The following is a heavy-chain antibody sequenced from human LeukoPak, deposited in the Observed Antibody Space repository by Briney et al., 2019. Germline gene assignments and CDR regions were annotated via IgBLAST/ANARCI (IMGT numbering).Heavy chain of an antibody. D-gene: IGHD3/OR15-3a*01. V-gene: IGHV4-34*01. CDR3: ARLRLDLRSFSYYGMDV. Sequence: PSETLSLTCAVNGGSFTGYYWSWIRQSPGKGLEWIGEIDHSGSANLDPSLNSRVTISLDTSKSQFSLNLTSVTAADTAVYYCARLRLDLRSFSYYGMDVWGQGTTVTVS. CDR1: GGSFTGYY. J-gene: IGHJ6*02. CDR2: IDHSGSA.